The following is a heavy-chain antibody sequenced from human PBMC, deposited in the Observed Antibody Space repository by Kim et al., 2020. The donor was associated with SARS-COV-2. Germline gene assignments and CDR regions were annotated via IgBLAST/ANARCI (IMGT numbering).Heavy chain of an antibody. V-gene: IGHV3-33*01. CDR3: ARERPHSYYYYMDV. J-gene: IGHJ6*03. CDR1: GFTFSSYG. CDR2: IWHDASTK. Sequence: GGSLRLSCAASGFTFSSYGMHWVRQAPGKGLEWVALIWHDASTKYYADSVKGRFTISRDNSKNMLYLQMTSLRAEDTAVYFCARERPHSYYYYMDVWGKGTTVTVSS.